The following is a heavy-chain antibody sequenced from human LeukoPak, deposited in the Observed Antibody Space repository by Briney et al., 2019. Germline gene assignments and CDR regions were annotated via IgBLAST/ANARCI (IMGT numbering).Heavy chain of an antibody. CDR2: ISGSGGST. CDR1: GFTFSSYA. Sequence: GGSLRLSCAASGFTFSSYAMSWVRQAPGKGLEWVSAISGSGGSTYYADSVKGRFTISRDNSKNTLYLQMNSLRAKDTAVYYCAKGESSGPFGGVFDIWGQGTMVTVSS. CDR3: AKGESSGPFGGVFDI. J-gene: IGHJ3*02. V-gene: IGHV3-23*01. D-gene: IGHD2-8*02.